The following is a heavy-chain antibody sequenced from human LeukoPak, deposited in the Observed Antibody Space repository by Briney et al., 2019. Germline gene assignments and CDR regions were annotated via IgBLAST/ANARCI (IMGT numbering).Heavy chain of an antibody. CDR1: GGSFSGYY. CDR3: ASGVGYDILTGYYSPDY. J-gene: IGHJ4*02. CDR2: IYTSGST. Sequence: SETLSLTCAVYGGSFSGYYWSWIRQPAGKGLEWIGRIYTSGSTNYNPSLKSRVTMSVDTSKNQFSLKLSSVTAADTAVYYCASGVGYDILTGYYSPDYWGQGTLVTVSS. D-gene: IGHD3-9*01. V-gene: IGHV4-59*10.